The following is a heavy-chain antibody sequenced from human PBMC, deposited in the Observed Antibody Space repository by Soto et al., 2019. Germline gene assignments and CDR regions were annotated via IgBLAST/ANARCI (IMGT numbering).Heavy chain of an antibody. Sequence: EVQLVESGGGLVQPGGSLRLSCAASGFTFSSYEMNWVRQAPGKGLEWVSYISSSGSTIYYADSVKGRFTISRDNAKNSLYLQMNSLRAEDTAVYYCARGSLTVGSHRTSHPARPGGMDVWGQGTTVTVSS. CDR1: GFTFSSYE. V-gene: IGHV3-48*03. CDR3: ARGSLTVGSHRTSHPARPGGMDV. D-gene: IGHD1-26*01. J-gene: IGHJ6*02. CDR2: ISSSGSTI.